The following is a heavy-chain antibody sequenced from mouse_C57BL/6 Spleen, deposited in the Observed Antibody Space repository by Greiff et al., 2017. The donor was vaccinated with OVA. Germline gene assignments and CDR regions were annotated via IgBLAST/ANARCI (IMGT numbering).Heavy chain of an antibody. D-gene: IGHD1-1*01. CDR2: ILPGSGST. J-gene: IGHJ4*01. CDR1: GYTFTGYW. V-gene: IGHV1-9*01. CDR3: ARKEGITTGEAMDY. Sequence: VKLEESGPELMRPGASVKLSCKAPGYTFTGYWIEWVKQRPGQGLAWLGAILPGSGSTYYTDKCTSKATYTAVTSSNAANTQLSSLTTEYSAISDGARKEGITTGEAMDYWGQGTSVTVSS.